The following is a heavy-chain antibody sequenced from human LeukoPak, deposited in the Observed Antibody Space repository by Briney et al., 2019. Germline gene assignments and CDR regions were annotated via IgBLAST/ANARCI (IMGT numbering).Heavy chain of an antibody. V-gene: IGHV4-59*01. CDR3: ARDEMDPYYFDY. CDR1: GGSISSYY. D-gene: IGHD2-2*03. Sequence: PSETLSLTCTVSGGSISSYYWSWIRQPPGKGLEWIGYIYYSGSADYNPSLKSRVSISVDTSKNQFSLKLSSVTAADTAVYYCARDEMDPYYFDYGGQGPLVTVSS. CDR2: IYYSGSA. J-gene: IGHJ4*02.